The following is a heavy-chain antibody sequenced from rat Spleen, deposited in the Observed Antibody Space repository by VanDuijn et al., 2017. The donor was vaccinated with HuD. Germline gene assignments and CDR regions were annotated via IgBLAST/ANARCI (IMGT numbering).Heavy chain of an antibody. Sequence: EVQLVESGGGLVQPGRSLKLSCAASGFTFSDYNMAWVRQAPKKGLEWVATIIYDGSRTYYRDSVKGRFTISRDNAKSTLYLQMDSLRSEDTATYYCATQGRVYLPFRYWGQGVMVTVSS. J-gene: IGHJ2*01. D-gene: IGHD1-4*01. CDR3: ATQGRVYLPFRY. V-gene: IGHV5S10*01. CDR2: IIYDGSRT. CDR1: GFTFSDYN.